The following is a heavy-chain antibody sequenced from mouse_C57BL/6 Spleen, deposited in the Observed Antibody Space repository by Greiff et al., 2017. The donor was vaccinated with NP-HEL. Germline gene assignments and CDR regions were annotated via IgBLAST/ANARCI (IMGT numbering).Heavy chain of an antibody. Sequence: QVQLQQPGAELVRPGTSVKLSCKASGYTFTSYWMHWVKQRPGQGLEWIGEIDPSDSYTNYNQKFKGKATLTVDKSSSTAYMQLSSLTSEDSAVSYCSSTGQGAMDDWGQGTAVTVSS. CDR1: GYTFTSYW. V-gene: IGHV1-59*01. CDR3: SSTGQGAMDD. D-gene: IGHD4-1*01. CDR2: IDPSDSYT. J-gene: IGHJ4*01.